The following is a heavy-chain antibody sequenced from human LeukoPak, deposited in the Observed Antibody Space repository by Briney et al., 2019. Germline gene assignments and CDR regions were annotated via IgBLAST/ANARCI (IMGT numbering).Heavy chain of an antibody. CDR1: GGSISSGDYY. Sequence: SETLSLTCTVSGGSISSGDYYWSWIRQPPGKGLEWIGYIYYSGSTYYNPSLKSRVTISVDTSKNQFSLKLSSVTAADTAVYYCARDFGIVGARALYYFDYWGQGTLVTVSS. J-gene: IGHJ4*02. CDR2: IYYSGST. V-gene: IGHV4-30-4*08. CDR3: ARDFGIVGARALYYFDY. D-gene: IGHD1-26*01.